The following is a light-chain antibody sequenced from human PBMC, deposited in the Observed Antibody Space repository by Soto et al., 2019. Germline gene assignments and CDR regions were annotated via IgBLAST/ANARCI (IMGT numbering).Light chain of an antibody. CDR2: DVS. CDR3: CSYAGTYTIWV. V-gene: IGLV2-11*01. CDR1: SSDVGGYNY. J-gene: IGLJ3*02. Sequence: QSALIQPRSVSGSPGQSVTISCTGTSSDVGGYNYVSWYQQYPGKAPKLIIYDVSKRPSGVPDRFSGSKSGNTASLTISGLQAEDEADYYCCSYAGTYTIWVFGGGTKLTVL.